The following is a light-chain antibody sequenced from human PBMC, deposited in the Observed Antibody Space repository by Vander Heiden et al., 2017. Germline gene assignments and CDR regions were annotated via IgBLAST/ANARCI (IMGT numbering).Light chain of an antibody. J-gene: IGKJ1*01. CDR3: QQYNKWPPTWT. CDR1: QSVSIN. V-gene: IGKV3-15*01. CDR2: GAS. Sequence: EIVMTQSPATMSVSPGERATLSCRASQSVSINLAWYQQKPGQAPRLLIYGASTRATGIPARFSGSGSATEFTLTISSLQSEDFAIYYCQQYNKWPPTWTFGQGTKVEIK.